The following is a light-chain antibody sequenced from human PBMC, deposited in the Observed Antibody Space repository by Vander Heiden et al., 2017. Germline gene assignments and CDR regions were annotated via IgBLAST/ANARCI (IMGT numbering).Light chain of an antibody. Sequence: ALQMTQSPSSLSASVGDSVTISCRASQDIRNLLHWYQQRPGKAPNLLIFTSSNLQSGVPSRFSGSGTGTDFTLTISILQPEDFATYYCLQDYSYPQLTFGGGTKVEI. V-gene: IGKV1-6*01. CDR1: QDIRNL. J-gene: IGKJ4*01. CDR2: TSS. CDR3: LQDYSYPQLT.